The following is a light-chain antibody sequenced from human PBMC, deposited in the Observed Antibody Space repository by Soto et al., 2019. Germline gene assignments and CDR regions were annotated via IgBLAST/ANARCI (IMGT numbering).Light chain of an antibody. CDR2: TAS. CDR1: QGISHY. V-gene: IGKV1-9*01. J-gene: IGKJ5*01. Sequence: DIQFTPSPSFLSASVGDRVTITCPASQGISHYLAWYQQKPGKAPNLLIYTASTLQTGVPSRFSGIAFGTEFTLTISSLQPEDFATYYCQQLAGFPITFGQGTRLEIK. CDR3: QQLAGFPIT.